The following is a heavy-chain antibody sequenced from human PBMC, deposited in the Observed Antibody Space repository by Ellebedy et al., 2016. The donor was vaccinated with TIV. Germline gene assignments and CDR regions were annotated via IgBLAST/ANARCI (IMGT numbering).Heavy chain of an antibody. D-gene: IGHD5-18*01. CDR3: AKDRFIQLWSNDAFDI. J-gene: IGHJ3*02. CDR2: ISDDTGSR. CDR1: GFTFSSFA. V-gene: IGHV3-23*01. Sequence: GESLKISXAASGFTFSSFAMTWVRQAPGKGLEWVSTISDDTGSRYYADSVKGRFTISRDNSKNTLYLQMNSLRAEDTAVYYCAKDRFIQLWSNDAFDIWGQGTMVTVSS.